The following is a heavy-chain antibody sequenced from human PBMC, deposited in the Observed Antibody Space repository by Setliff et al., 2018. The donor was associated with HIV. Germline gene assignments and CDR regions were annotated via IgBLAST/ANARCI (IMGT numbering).Heavy chain of an antibody. Sequence: ASVKVSCKVSGSSLIELSMHWVRQAPGKGLEWVGGFDPEDGKTIYAEKFQGRVTMTEDTSTDTAYMELSSLRSEDTAVYYCATPSAREYSYSILFNYWGQGTLVTVS. CDR1: GSSLIELS. CDR2: FDPEDGKT. D-gene: IGHD5-18*01. V-gene: IGHV1-24*01. CDR3: ATPSAREYSYSILFNY. J-gene: IGHJ4*02.